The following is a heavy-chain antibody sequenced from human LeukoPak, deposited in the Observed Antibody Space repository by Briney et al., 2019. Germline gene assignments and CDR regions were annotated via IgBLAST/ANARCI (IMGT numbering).Heavy chain of an antibody. CDR2: IYESDYT. J-gene: IGHJ4*02. V-gene: IGHV4-38-2*02. CDR1: GYSISSGYY. Sequence: PSETLSLTCTVFGYSISSGYYWGWIRQPPGKGLEWIGSIYESDYTYYNPSLKSRVTISMDTSKNQFSLEMSSVTAADTAVYYCVRDDYGKERFDYRGQGTLVTVSA. D-gene: IGHD4-17*01. CDR3: VRDDYGKERFDY.